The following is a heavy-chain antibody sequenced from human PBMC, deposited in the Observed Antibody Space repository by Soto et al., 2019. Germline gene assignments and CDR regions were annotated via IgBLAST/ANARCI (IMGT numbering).Heavy chain of an antibody. J-gene: IGHJ4*02. Sequence: QVHLVQSGAEVTKPGASVKVSCKTSGYTFSSFAIHWVRQAPGQGLEWMAWINPGDGYTRLLQKFQGRVTVTRDTSATTAFMELHSLTSEDTAVYYCAVGGGGTRYWGQGTQVTVSS. V-gene: IGHV1-3*01. CDR3: AVGGGGTRY. CDR2: INPGDGYT. CDR1: GYTFSSFA. D-gene: IGHD1-1*01.